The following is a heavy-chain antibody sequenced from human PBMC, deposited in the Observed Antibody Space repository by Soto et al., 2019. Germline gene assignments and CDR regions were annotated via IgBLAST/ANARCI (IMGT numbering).Heavy chain of an antibody. J-gene: IGHJ6*03. CDR3: TRDPEASGYGYYYMDV. D-gene: IGHD3-3*01. CDR1: GYTFTSYA. V-gene: IGHV1-3*01. Sequence: ASVKVSCKASGYTFTSYAMHWVRQAPGQRLEWMGWINAGNGNTKYSQKFQGRVTITRDTSASTAYMELSSLRSEDTAVYYCTRDPEASGYGYYYMDVWGKGTTVTVSS. CDR2: INAGNGNT.